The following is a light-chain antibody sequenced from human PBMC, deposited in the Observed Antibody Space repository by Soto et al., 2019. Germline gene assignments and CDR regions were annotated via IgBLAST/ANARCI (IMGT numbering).Light chain of an antibody. CDR2: DVS. Sequence: DIQMTQSPSTLSASVGDRVTITCRASQSISGWLAWYQQKPGKAPKLLIYDVSTLESGVPSRFSGSRSGTEFTLTISSLQPDDFATYYCQQYSSYWTFGQGTKVDIK. V-gene: IGKV1-5*01. CDR1: QSISGW. CDR3: QQYSSYWT. J-gene: IGKJ1*01.